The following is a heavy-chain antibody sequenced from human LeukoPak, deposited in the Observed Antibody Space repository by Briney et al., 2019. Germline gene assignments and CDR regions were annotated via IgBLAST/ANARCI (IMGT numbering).Heavy chain of an antibody. CDR2: INHSGST. J-gene: IGHJ6*03. CDR1: GGSFSGYY. V-gene: IGHV4-34*01. Sequence: PSETLSLTCAVYGGSFSGYYWSWIRQPPGKGLEWIGEINHSGSTNYNPSLKSRVTISVDTSKNQFSLKLGSVTAADTAVYYCARVSIAAAGIYYYYMDVWGKGTTVTVSS. CDR3: ARVSIAAAGIYYYYMDV. D-gene: IGHD6-13*01.